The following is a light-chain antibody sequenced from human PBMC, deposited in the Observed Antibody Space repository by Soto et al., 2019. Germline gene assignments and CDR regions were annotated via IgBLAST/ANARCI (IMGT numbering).Light chain of an antibody. V-gene: IGLV1-51*01. CDR1: SSNIGKNY. CDR3: ATWDSSLNVVV. J-gene: IGLJ2*01. Sequence: QSVLTQPPSVSAAPGQTVTISCSGSSSNIGKNYVTWYQQLPGTAPKLLIYDSDKRPSVIPDRFSGSKSGTSATLGITGLQTGDEADYYCATWDSSLNVVVFGGGTKLTVL. CDR2: DSD.